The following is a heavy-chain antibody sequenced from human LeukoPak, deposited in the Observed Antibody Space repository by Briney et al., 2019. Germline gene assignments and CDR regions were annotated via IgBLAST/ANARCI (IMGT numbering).Heavy chain of an antibody. Sequence: SVKVSCKASGGTFSSYAISWVRQAPGQGLEWMGGIIPTFGTANYAQKFQGRVTITTDESTSTAYMELSSLRSEDTAVYYCARAPISKVTAYNWFDPWGQGTLVTVSS. D-gene: IGHD4-11*01. V-gene: IGHV1-69*05. CDR2: IIPTFGTA. CDR1: GGTFSSYA. CDR3: ARAPISKVTAYNWFDP. J-gene: IGHJ5*02.